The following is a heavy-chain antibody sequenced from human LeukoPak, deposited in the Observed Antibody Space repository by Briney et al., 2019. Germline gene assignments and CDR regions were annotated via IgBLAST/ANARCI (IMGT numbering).Heavy chain of an antibody. J-gene: IGHJ6*03. D-gene: IGHD2-2*01. V-gene: IGHV1-69*05. CDR3: ARGLQYQLLKALGYYYMDV. CDR1: GGTFSSHA. Sequence: SVKVSCKASGGTFSSHAIAWVRQAPGQGPGWMGGIIPISGTATYAQKFQGRVTITTDESTSTTYMELSSLTSDDAAVYYCARGLQYQLLKALGYYYMDVWGEGTTVTVSS. CDR2: IIPISGTA.